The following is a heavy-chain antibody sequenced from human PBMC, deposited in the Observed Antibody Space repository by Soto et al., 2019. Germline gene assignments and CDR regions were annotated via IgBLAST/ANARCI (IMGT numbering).Heavy chain of an antibody. CDR2: IVVGSGNT. J-gene: IGHJ5*02. CDR3: AARRVGAQGRFDP. Sequence: SLKVSCKASGFTFTSSAVQWVRQARGQRLEWIGWIVVGSGNTNYAQKFQERVTITRDMSTSTAYMELSSVRSEDTAVYDCAARRVGAQGRFDPWGQGTLVTVSS. D-gene: IGHD1-26*01. CDR1: GFTFTSSA. V-gene: IGHV1-58*01.